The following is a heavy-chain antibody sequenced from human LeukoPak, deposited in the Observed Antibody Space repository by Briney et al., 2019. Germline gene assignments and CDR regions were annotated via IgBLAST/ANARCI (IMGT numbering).Heavy chain of an antibody. CDR1: GFTFNNFG. Sequence: GGSLRLSCAASGFTFNNFGMHWVRQAPGQGLEWVAVVSHDGNKKYYADSVKGRFTISKDNSKNTLFLEMSSLRVEDTAVYYCARGTVTMVDYWGQGTLVTVSS. J-gene: IGHJ4*02. D-gene: IGHD3-10*01. CDR3: ARGTVTMVDY. V-gene: IGHV3-30*03. CDR2: VSHDGNKK.